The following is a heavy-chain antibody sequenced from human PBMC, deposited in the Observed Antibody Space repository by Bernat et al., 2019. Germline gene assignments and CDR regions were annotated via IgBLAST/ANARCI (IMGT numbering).Heavy chain of an antibody. CDR3: AKDFPLTVVQGILDS. Sequence: VQLVESGGGVVQPERSLRLSCAASGFSFSSYAMAWVRQAPGKGLEWVSSISGSAGDTLYADSVKGRFTISRDNSKNTLYLQMNSLRAEDTAVYYCAKDFPLTVVQGILDSWGQGTLVTVSS. CDR1: GFSFSSYA. D-gene: IGHD3-10*01. J-gene: IGHJ4*02. V-gene: IGHV3-23*04. CDR2: ISGSAGDT.